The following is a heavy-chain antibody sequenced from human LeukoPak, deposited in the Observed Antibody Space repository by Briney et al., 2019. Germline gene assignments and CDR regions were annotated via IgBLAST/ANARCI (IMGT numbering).Heavy chain of an antibody. CDR1: GFAFRDYG. CDR3: AKDLLMTQRTVTAPFDY. D-gene: IGHD2-21*02. V-gene: IGHV3-30*02. J-gene: IGHJ4*02. Sequence: GGSLRLSCGVSGFAFRDYGMKWARRAPGEGVEGVAFIRFYGHDNFVDFVKGRFTIFRDPSKNMVYLQMNSLRAEDTAVYYCAKDLLMTQRTVTAPFDYWGQGTLATVSS. CDR2: IRFYGHDN.